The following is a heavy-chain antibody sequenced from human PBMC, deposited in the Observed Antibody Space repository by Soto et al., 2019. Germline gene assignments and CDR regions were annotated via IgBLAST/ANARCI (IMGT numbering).Heavy chain of an antibody. CDR2: ISAYNGNT. J-gene: IGHJ4*02. V-gene: IGHV1-18*01. Sequence: GASVKVSCKASGYTFTSYGISWVRQAPGQGLEWMGWISAYNGNTNYAQKLQGRVTMTTDTSTSTAYMELRSLRSDDTAVYYCARDGGLYCSGGSCYSLYWGQGTLVTVSS. CDR1: GYTFTSYG. CDR3: ARDGGLYCSGGSCYSLY. D-gene: IGHD2-15*01.